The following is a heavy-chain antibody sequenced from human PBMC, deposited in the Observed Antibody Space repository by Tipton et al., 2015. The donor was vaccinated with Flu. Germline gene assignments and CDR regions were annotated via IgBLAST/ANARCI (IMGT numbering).Heavy chain of an antibody. J-gene: IGHJ4*02. D-gene: IGHD2-2*02. V-gene: IGHV3-21*01. Sequence: SLRLSCAASGFTFSSYSMNWVRQAPGKGLEWVSSISSSSSYIYYADSVKGRFTISRDNAKNSLYLQMNSLRAEDTAVYYCARAGVWVVPAAIGALDYWGQGTLVTVSS. CDR3: ARAGVWVVPAAIGALDY. CDR2: ISSSSSYI. CDR1: GFTFSSYS.